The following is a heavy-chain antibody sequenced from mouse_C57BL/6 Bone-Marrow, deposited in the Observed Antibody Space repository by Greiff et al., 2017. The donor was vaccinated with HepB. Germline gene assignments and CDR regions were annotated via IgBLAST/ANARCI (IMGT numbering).Heavy chain of an antibody. CDR2: ISGGGGNT. D-gene: IGHD3-2*02. J-gene: IGHJ3*01. V-gene: IGHV5-9*01. Sequence: EVKVEESGGGLVKPGGSLKLSCAASGFTFSSYTMSWVRQTPEKRLEWVATISGGGGNTYYPDSVKGRFTISRDNAKNTLYLQMSSLRSEDTALYYCARHIDSSGFFAYWGQGTLVTVSA. CDR3: ARHIDSSGFFAY. CDR1: GFTFSSYT.